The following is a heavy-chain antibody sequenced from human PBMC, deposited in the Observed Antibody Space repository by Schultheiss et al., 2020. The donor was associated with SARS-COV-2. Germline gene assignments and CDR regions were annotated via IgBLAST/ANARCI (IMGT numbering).Heavy chain of an antibody. J-gene: IGHJ4*02. CDR3: ATENPGKFDY. CDR2: ISGSGGST. CDR1: GFTFSSYA. V-gene: IGHV3-23*01. Sequence: GGSLRLSCSASGFTFSSYAMSWVRQAPGKGLEWVSAISGSGGSTYYADSVKGRFTISRDNAKNSLYLQMNSLRAEDTALYYCATENPGKFDYWGQGTLVTVSS. D-gene: IGHD1-14*01.